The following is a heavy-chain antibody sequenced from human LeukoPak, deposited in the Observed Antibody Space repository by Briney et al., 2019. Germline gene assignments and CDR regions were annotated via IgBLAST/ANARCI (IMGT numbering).Heavy chain of an antibody. V-gene: IGHV3-33*01. J-gene: IGHJ6*02. CDR1: GFTFSSYG. D-gene: IGHD6-13*01. Sequence: GGSLRLSCAASGFTFSSYGMHWVRQAPGKGLEWVAVIWYDGSNKYYADSVKGRFTISRDNSKNTLYLQMNSLRAEDTAVYYCAREGIAADPAYFYYYGMDVWGQGTTVTVSS. CDR3: AREGIAADPAYFYYYGMDV. CDR2: IWYDGSNK.